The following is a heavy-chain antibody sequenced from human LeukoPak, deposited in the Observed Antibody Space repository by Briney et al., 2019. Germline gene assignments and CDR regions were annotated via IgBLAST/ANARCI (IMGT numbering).Heavy chain of an antibody. Sequence: GGSLRLSCAASGFTFSSYAMSWVRQAPGKGLEWVSIISGSGGSTYYADSVKGRFTISRDNAKNSLHLQMNSLRAEDTAVYYCARGTVAGKAPYWGQGTLVTVSS. D-gene: IGHD6-19*01. CDR2: ISGSGGST. CDR1: GFTFSSYA. V-gene: IGHV3-23*01. J-gene: IGHJ4*02. CDR3: ARGTVAGKAPY.